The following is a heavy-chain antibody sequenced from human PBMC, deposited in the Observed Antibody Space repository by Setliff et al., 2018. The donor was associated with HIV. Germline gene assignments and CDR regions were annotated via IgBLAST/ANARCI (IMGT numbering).Heavy chain of an antibody. CDR2: IYTCGST. CDR1: GGSISSGSYY. CDR3: ARDSGGYNYGFAVGSFDY. Sequence: SETLSLTCSVSGGSISSGSYYWNWIRQPAGKGLEWIGRIYTCGSTNYNPSLQSRITISVDTSKNQFSLKLSSVTAADTAVYYCARDSGGYNYGFAVGSFDYWGQGALVTVSS. V-gene: IGHV4-61*02. D-gene: IGHD5-18*01. J-gene: IGHJ4*02.